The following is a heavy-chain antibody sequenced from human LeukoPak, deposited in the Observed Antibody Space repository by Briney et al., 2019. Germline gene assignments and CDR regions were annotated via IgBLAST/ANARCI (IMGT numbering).Heavy chain of an antibody. CDR2: IYHSGTT. CDR3: ARGRRTYYYDSSGRVFDY. Sequence: SETLSLTCTVSGGSISSSTYYWGWIRQPPGKGLEWIASIYHSGTTYYNPSLKSRLTISVDTSKNQFSLKLSSVTAADTAVYYCARGRRTYYYDSSGRVFDYWGQGTLVTVSS. J-gene: IGHJ4*02. D-gene: IGHD3-22*01. V-gene: IGHV4-39*01. CDR1: GGSISSSTYY.